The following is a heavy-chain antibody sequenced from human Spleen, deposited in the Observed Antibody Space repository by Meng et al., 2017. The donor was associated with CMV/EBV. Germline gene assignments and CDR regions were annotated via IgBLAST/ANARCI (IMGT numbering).Heavy chain of an antibody. CDR2: ISDDGST. Sequence: ESLKISCAVYDGSLSGYYWTWIRQPPGKGLEWIGEISDDGSTNYNPSLKSRVTISVDTSKNQFSLKLSSVTAADTAVYYCARDISVQGYYYYGMDVWGQGTTVTVSS. D-gene: IGHD5/OR15-5a*01. CDR1: DGSLSGYY. J-gene: IGHJ6*02. CDR3: ARDISVQGYYYYGMDV. V-gene: IGHV4-34*01.